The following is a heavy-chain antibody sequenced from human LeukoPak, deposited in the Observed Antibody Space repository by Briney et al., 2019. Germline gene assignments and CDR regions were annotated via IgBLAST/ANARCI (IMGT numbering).Heavy chain of an antibody. Sequence: ASVKVSCKASGYTFTGYYMHWVRQAPGQGLEWMGWINPNSGGTNYALKFQGRVTMTRDTSISTAYMELSRLRPDDTAVYYCARVEMTTTTANDYWGQGTLVTVSS. D-gene: IGHD5-24*01. CDR3: ARVEMTTTTANDY. J-gene: IGHJ4*02. V-gene: IGHV1-2*02. CDR1: GYTFTGYY. CDR2: INPNSGGT.